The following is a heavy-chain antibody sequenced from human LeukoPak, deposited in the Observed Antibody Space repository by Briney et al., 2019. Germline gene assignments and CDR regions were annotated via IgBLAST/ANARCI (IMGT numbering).Heavy chain of an antibody. CDR2: INWNGGST. D-gene: IGHD1-26*01. CDR3: ARGTQWELLSPFDY. V-gene: IGHV3-20*01. CDR1: GFTFDDYG. J-gene: IGHJ4*02. Sequence: GRSLRLSCAASGFTFDDYGMSWVRQAPGKGLEWVSGINWNGGSTGYADSVKGRFTISRDNAKNSLYLQMNSLRAEDTALYHCARGTQWELLSPFDYWGQGTLVTVSS.